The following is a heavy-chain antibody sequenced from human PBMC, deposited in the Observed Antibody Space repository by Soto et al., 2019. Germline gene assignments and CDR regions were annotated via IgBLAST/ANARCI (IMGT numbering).Heavy chain of an antibody. D-gene: IGHD4-17*01. CDR3: AREEYGEYYFDY. CDR2: ISYDGCNQ. Sequence: QVQLVESGGGVVQPGRSLRLSCAASGFPFRNHAMHWVRQAPGKGMEWVARISYDGCNQYYADSVKGRFTISRDNSKNTLDLQMTSLRAEDTAVYYCAREEYGEYYFDYWGQGTLVTVSS. CDR1: GFPFRNHA. V-gene: IGHV3-30-3*01. J-gene: IGHJ4*02.